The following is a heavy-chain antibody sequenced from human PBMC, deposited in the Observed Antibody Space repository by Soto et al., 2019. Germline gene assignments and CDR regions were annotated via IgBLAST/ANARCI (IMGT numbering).Heavy chain of an antibody. CDR2: IYYSGST. Sequence: SETLSLTCTVSGGSISSYYWSWIRQPPGKGLEWIGYIYYSGSTNYNPSLKSRVTISVDTSKNQFSLKLSSVTAADTAVYYCARRVGTMVRGAAGAFDIWGQGTMVTVSS. J-gene: IGHJ3*02. CDR3: ARRVGTMVRGAAGAFDI. D-gene: IGHD3-10*01. V-gene: IGHV4-59*01. CDR1: GGSISSYY.